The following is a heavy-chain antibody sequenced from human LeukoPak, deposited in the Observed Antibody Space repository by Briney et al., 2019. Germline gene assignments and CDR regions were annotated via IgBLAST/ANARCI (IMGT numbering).Heavy chain of an antibody. D-gene: IGHD3-22*01. CDR3: ARAYYDSSGYYDDAFDI. V-gene: IGHV4-39*07. J-gene: IGHJ3*02. CDR1: GGSISSSSYY. Sequence: SETLSLTCTVSGGSISSSSYYWGWIRQPPGKGLEWIGSFYSSGSAYYNPSPKSRVTISVDTSKNQFSLKLSSVTAADTAVYYCARAYYDSSGYYDDAFDIWGQGTMVTVSS. CDR2: FYSSGSA.